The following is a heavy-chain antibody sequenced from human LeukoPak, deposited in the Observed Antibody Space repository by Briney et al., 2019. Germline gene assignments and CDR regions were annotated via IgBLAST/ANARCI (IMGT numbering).Heavy chain of an antibody. J-gene: IGHJ4*02. V-gene: IGHV1-18*01. CDR1: GYTFTSYG. Sequence: ASVKVSCKASGYTFTSYGISWVRQAPGKGVEGMGWISAYNGNTNYAQKLQGRVTMTTDTSTSTAYMELRSLRSDDTAVYYCARDYRVNYYDSSGYVYWGQGTLVTVSS. CDR2: ISAYNGNT. CDR3: ARDYRVNYYDSSGYVY. D-gene: IGHD3-22*01.